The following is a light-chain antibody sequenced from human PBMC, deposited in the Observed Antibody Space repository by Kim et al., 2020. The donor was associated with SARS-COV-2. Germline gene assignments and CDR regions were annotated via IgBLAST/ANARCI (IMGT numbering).Light chain of an antibody. Sequence: PWQKVTLSCSGGTSNIGRNDVNWYQQPPGTAPTLLIYNNGQRPSGVPDRFSGSKSGTSASLDISGLQSEDEADYYYAAWDDRLNVVFGGGTQLTVL. CDR1: TSNIGRND. CDR3: AAWDDRLNVV. CDR2: NNG. J-gene: IGLJ2*01. V-gene: IGLV1-44*01.